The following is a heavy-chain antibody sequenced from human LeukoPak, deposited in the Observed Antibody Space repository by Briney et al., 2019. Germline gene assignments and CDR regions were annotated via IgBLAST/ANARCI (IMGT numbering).Heavy chain of an antibody. CDR1: GFTFSSYA. CDR3: AGGYEWELLGY. D-gene: IGHD1-26*01. V-gene: IGHV3-21*01. CDR2: ISSSSSYI. J-gene: IGHJ4*02. Sequence: GGSLRLSCAASGFTFSSYAMSWVRQAPGKGLEWVSSISSSSSYIYYADSVKGRFTISRDNAKNSLYLQMNSLRAEDTAVYYCAGGYEWELLGYWGQGTLVTVSS.